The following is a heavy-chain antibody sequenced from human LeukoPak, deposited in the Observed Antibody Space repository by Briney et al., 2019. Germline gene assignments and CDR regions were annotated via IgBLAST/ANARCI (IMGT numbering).Heavy chain of an antibody. CDR2: ISWNSGSI. CDR1: GFTFDDYA. J-gene: IGHJ6*02. Sequence: GGSLRLSCAASGFTFDDYAMHWVRQGPGKGLEWVSGISWNSGSIGYADSVKGRFTISRDNAKNSLYLQMNSLRAEDTALYYCAKDARLDYYDGSGYHRTDYYYGMDVWGQGTTVTVSS. CDR3: AKDARLDYYDGSGYHRTDYYYGMDV. V-gene: IGHV3-9*01. D-gene: IGHD3-22*01.